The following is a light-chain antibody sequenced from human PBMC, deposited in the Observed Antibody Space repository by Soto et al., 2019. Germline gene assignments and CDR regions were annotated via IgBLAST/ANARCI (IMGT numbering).Light chain of an antibody. J-gene: IGKJ1*01. CDR1: QSVSNW. V-gene: IGKV1-5*01. CDR3: QQYKTYPWT. CDR2: DAS. Sequence: DIQMTQSPSTLSASLGDRVSITCRASQSVSNWLAWYQQKPGIAPNLLICDASTLESGVPSRFSGSGSGTEFTLTISSLQPDDFATYYCQQYKTYPWTFGQGTKV.